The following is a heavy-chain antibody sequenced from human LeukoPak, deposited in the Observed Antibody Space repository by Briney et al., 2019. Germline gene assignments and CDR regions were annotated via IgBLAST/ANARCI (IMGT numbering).Heavy chain of an antibody. CDR3: TTDPTQNPYYDFWSGYYTDHFDY. V-gene: IGHV3-15*01. D-gene: IGHD3-3*01. CDR1: GFTFSNAW. Sequence: GGSLRLSCAASGFTFSNAWMSWVRQAPGKGLEWVGRIKSKTDGGTTDYAAPVKGRFTISRGDSKNTLYLQMNSLKTEDTAVYYCTTDPTQNPYYDFWSGYYTDHFDYWGQGTLVTVSS. CDR2: IKSKTDGGTT. J-gene: IGHJ4*02.